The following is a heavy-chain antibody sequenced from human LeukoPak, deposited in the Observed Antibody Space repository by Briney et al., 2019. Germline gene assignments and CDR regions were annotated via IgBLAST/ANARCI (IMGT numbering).Heavy chain of an antibody. Sequence: ASVKVSCKASGYTFTGYYMHWVRQAPGQGLEWMGWINPNSGGTNYAQKFQVRVTMTRDTSISTAYMELSGLRSDDTAVYYCARDCSSTSCYDGYWGQGTLATVSS. CDR1: GYTFTGYY. J-gene: IGHJ4*02. CDR2: INPNSGGT. V-gene: IGHV1-2*02. D-gene: IGHD2-2*01. CDR3: ARDCSSTSCYDGY.